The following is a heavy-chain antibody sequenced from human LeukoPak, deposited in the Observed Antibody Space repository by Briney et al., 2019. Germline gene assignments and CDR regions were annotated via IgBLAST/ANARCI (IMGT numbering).Heavy chain of an antibody. CDR3: ARMMTDFDGSGHDIQRGAFDI. J-gene: IGHJ3*02. V-gene: IGHV3-30*03. Sequence: GGSLRLSCAASGFAFSSYGMHWVRQAPGKGLEWVAVISYDGSNKYYADSVKGRFTISRDNSKNTLFLQMNSLRAEDTAVYHCARMMTDFDGSGHDIQRGAFDIWGQGTMVTVS. D-gene: IGHD3-22*01. CDR1: GFAFSSYG. CDR2: ISYDGSNK.